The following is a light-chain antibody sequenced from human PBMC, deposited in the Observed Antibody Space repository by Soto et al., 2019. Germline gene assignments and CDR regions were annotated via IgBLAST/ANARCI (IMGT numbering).Light chain of an antibody. Sequence: QSVLTQPPSVSAALGQRVTISCSGSSSNIGNKYVPWYQQLPGSAPKLLIYESNKRPSGIPDRFSGSKSGTSATLDITGLQTGDEADYYCGTWDSSLNGGVFGGGTKLTVL. CDR1: SSNIGNKY. V-gene: IGLV1-51*02. J-gene: IGLJ2*01. CDR2: ESN. CDR3: GTWDSSLNGGV.